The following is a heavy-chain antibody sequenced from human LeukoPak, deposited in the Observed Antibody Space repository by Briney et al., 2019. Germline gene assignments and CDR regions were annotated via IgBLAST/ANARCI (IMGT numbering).Heavy chain of an antibody. J-gene: IGHJ4*02. CDR1: GGSISSGDYY. D-gene: IGHD6-13*01. Sequence: PSQTLSLTCTVSGGSISSGDYYRSWIRQPPGKDLEWIGYIYNNGRTYYNPSLKSRVTISVDTSKNLFSLKVSSVTAADAAVYYCARGRSSSWSSFDYWGQGTLVTVSS. CDR2: IYNNGRT. CDR3: ARGRSSSWSSFDY. V-gene: IGHV4-30-4*01.